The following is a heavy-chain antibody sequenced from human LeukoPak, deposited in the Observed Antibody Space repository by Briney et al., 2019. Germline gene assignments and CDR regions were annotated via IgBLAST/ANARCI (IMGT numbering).Heavy chain of an antibody. CDR1: GYSISSGYY. V-gene: IGHV4-38-2*01. Sequence: SETLSLTCAVSGYSISSGYYWGWIRPPPGKGLEWIGSIYHSGSTYYNPSLKSRVTISVDTSKNQFSLKLSSVTAADTAVYYCARHRSLDRGTTVLDYRGQGTLVTVSS. J-gene: IGHJ4*02. D-gene: IGHD1-7*01. CDR2: IYHSGST. CDR3: ARHRSLDRGTTVLDY.